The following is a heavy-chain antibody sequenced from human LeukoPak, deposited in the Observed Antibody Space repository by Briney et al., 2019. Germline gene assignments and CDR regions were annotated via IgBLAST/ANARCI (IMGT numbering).Heavy chain of an antibody. J-gene: IGHJ3*02. D-gene: IGHD3-22*01. V-gene: IGHV3-9*01. CDR3: AKDIPTMIVVAPGAFDI. CDR2: ISWNSGSI. Sequence: GRSLRLSCAASGFTFDDYAMHWVRQAPGKGLEWVSGISWNSGSIGYADSVKGRFTISRDNAKNSLYLQMNSLRAEDTALYYCAKDIPTMIVVAPGAFDIWGQGTMVTVSS. CDR1: GFTFDDYA.